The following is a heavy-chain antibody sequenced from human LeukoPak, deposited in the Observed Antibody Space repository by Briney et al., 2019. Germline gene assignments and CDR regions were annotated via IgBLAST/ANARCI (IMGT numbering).Heavy chain of an antibody. J-gene: IGHJ5*02. CDR2: ISWNSGSI. D-gene: IGHD6-19*01. Sequence: ALRLSCAASGFTFDDYAMHWVRQAPGKGLEWVSGISWNSGSIGYADSVKGRFTISRDNAKNSLYLQMNSLRAEDTALYYCAKDRYSSGWYWFDPWGQGTLVSVSS. CDR3: AKDRYSSGWYWFDP. CDR1: GFTFDDYA. V-gene: IGHV3-9*01.